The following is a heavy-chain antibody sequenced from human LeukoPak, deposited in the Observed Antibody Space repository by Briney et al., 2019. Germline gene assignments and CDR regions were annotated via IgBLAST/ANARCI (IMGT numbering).Heavy chain of an antibody. CDR1: GFTFRSYG. J-gene: IGHJ4*02. CDR2: IRSDGNNK. CDR3: AKDGSGYSYSDY. D-gene: IGHD5-18*01. V-gene: IGHV3-30*02. Sequence: PGGSLRLSCAASGFTFRSYGMHWVRKAPGKGLEWVAFIRSDGNNKYYADSVKGRFTISRDNSKNTLYLQMNSLRSEDTAVYYCAKDGSGYSYSDYWGQGTLVTVSS.